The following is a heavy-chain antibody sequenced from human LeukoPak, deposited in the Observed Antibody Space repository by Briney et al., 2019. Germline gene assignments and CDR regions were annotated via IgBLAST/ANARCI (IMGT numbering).Heavy chain of an antibody. CDR3: ARLLAVAGTGFYFDY. CDR2: INHSGST. Sequence: NTSETLSFTCAVYGGSFSGYYLSWIHKPPGKGLECIGDINHSGSTNYNPSLKSRVTISVDTSKNQFSLKLSSVTAADTAVYYCARLLAVAGTGFYFDYWGQGTLVTVSS. CDR1: GGSFSGYY. J-gene: IGHJ4*02. D-gene: IGHD6-19*01. V-gene: IGHV4-34*01.